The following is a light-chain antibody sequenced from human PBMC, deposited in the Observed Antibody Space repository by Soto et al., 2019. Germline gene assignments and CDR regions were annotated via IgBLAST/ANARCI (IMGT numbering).Light chain of an antibody. V-gene: IGLV1-47*01. CDR2: RNN. J-gene: IGLJ1*01. CDR3: AAWDDSLSGYV. CDR1: SFNIGTNL. Sequence: QSALTQPPSASGTPGQRVTISCSGSSFNIGTNLVYWYQQLPGTAPKVLIYRNNQRPSGVPDRFSGAKSGTSASLAISGLRPEDEADYYCAAWDDSLSGYVFGTGTKVTVL.